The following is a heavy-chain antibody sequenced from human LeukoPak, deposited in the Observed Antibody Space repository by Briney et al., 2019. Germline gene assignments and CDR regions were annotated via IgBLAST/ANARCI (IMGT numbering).Heavy chain of an antibody. J-gene: IGHJ5*02. CDR3: ARVNFRDYRGYTWFEP. CDR2: VRTKTHGGAP. Sequence: PGGSLRLSCKGSGVTLSDCAVTWFRQTPGKGLEWVGFVRTKTHGGAPETAASVRGRFNVSRDDSAGIAYLQMTSLRTEDTAMYYCARVNFRDYRGYTWFEPWGQGTLVTVSS. CDR1: GVTLSDCA. D-gene: IGHD3-10*01. V-gene: IGHV3-49*03.